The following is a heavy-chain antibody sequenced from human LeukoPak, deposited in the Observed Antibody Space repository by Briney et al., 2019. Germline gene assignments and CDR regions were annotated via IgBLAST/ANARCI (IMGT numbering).Heavy chain of an antibody. J-gene: IGHJ4*02. CDR1: GGSITSFC. Sequence: SETLSLTCTVSGGSITSFCWSWIRQPPGKGLEWIGYIRDSGNTNYNPSLKSRVTISVDTSKNQFSLKLSSVTAADTAVYYCARVDGDGYNIPDYWGQGTLVTVSS. D-gene: IGHD5-24*01. CDR2: IRDSGNT. CDR3: ARVDGDGYNIPDY. V-gene: IGHV4-59*12.